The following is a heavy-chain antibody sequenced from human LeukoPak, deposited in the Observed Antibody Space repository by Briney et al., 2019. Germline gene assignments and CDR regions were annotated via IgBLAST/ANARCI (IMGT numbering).Heavy chain of an antibody. V-gene: IGHV1-8*01. CDR3: AIRFSRGSGSAINY. J-gene: IGHJ4*02. D-gene: IGHD3-10*01. CDR2: MNPNSANT. Sequence: ASVKVSCKASGYTFTSYDINWVRQATGQGLEWMGWMNPNSANTGYAQNFQGRVTMTRNTSISTAYMELSSLRSEDTAVYYCAIRFSRGSGSAINYWGQGTLVTVSS. CDR1: GYTFTSYD.